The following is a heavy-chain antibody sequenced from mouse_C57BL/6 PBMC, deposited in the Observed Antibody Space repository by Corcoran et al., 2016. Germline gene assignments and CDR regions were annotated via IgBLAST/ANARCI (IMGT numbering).Heavy chain of an antibody. CDR1: GYTFTYYY. CDR3: VSGGY. V-gene: IGHV1-26*01. J-gene: IGHJ2*01. Sequence: EVQLQQSGPELVKPGASVKISCKASGYTFTYYYMNWVKQSHGKCLEWIGDINPNNGGTSYNQKFKGKATLTVDKSSSTAYMELRSLTSEDSAVYYCVSGGYWGQGTTLTVSS. CDR2: INPNNGGT. D-gene: IGHD3-1*01.